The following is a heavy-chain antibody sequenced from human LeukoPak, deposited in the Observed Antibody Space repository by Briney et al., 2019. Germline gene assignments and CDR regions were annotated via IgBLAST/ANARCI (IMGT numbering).Heavy chain of an antibody. J-gene: IGHJ6*03. V-gene: IGHV3-48*03. CDR1: GFTFRDYE. CDR2: ISSRGNPI. Sequence: SGGSLRLSCVAPGFTFRDYEMNWVRQAPGKGLEWVSYISSRGNPIYYGASVKGRFTISRDNAKKSLYLQMNSLRAEDTGVYYCARGDYLAVHYYMDVWGKGTTVTVSS. CDR3: ARGDYLAVHYYMDV. D-gene: IGHD5-12*01.